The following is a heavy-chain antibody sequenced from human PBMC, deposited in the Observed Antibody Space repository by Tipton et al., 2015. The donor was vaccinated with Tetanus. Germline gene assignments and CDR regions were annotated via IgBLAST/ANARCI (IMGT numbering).Heavy chain of an antibody. V-gene: IGHV4-38-2*01. CDR2: IYNSGAT. Sequence: LRLSCAASGFTFSDHYMSWIRQPPGKGLEWIGTIYNSGATYYNPSLKGRVTISGDTSKNLFSLTSVTASDTAVYYCARPEASGRARGFDIWGQGTKVTVSP. CDR1: GFTFSDHY. J-gene: IGHJ3*02. D-gene: IGHD3-10*01. CDR3: ARPEASGRARGFDI.